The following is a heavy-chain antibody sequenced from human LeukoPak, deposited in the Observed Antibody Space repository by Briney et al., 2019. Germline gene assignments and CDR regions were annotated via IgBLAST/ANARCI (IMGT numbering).Heavy chain of an antibody. V-gene: IGHV4-38-2*01. J-gene: IGHJ6*04. CDR1: GYSISSGYY. CDR2: IYHSGST. Sequence: PSETLSLTCAVSGYSISSGYYWGWIRQPPGKGLEWIGSIYHSGSTYYNSSLKSRVTISVDTSKNQFSLKLSSVTAADTAVYYCAGKEGDYYYYGMDVWGKGTTVTVSS. CDR3: AGKEGDYYYYGMDV. D-gene: IGHD2-21*01.